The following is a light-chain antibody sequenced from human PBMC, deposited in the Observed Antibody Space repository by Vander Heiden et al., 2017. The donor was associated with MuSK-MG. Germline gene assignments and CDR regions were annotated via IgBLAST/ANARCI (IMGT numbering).Light chain of an antibody. V-gene: IGKV1-33*01. CDR3: QQYDNLLT. Sequence: IQMTQSPSSLSASVGDRVTITCQASQDISNYLNWYQQKPGKAPKLLIYDASNLETGVPSRFSGSGSGTDFTFTISSLQPEDIATYYCQQYDNLLTFAPGTKVDIK. J-gene: IGKJ3*01. CDR2: DAS. CDR1: QDISNY.